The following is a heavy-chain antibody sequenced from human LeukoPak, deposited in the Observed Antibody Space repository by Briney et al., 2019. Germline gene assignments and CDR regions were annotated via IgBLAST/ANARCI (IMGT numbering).Heavy chain of an antibody. CDR3: ARQPPMDV. J-gene: IGHJ6*03. V-gene: IGHV3-33*01. Sequence: GGSLRLSCAASGFTFSIYGIHWVRQAPGKGLEWVAVIWPDGSNEYYADSVKGRFTISRDNSKNTLYLQMNSLRAEDTAVYYCARQPPMDVWGKGTTVTVSS. CDR1: GFTFSIYG. CDR2: IWPDGSNE. D-gene: IGHD1-14*01.